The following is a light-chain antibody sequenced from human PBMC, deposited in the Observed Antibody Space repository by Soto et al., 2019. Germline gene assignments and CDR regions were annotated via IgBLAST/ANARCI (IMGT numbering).Light chain of an antibody. CDR2: EVT. V-gene: IGLV2-14*01. CDR3: SSFTSRCTFV. J-gene: IGLJ1*01. Sequence: LTQPASVSGSPGQSIAISCTRTRSDVGAYNYVSWYQQHPGKAPKLMISEVTNRPSGISDRFSGSKSGNTASLTISGLQAEDEADYYCSSFTSRCTFVFGTGTKVTVL. CDR1: RSDVGAYNY.